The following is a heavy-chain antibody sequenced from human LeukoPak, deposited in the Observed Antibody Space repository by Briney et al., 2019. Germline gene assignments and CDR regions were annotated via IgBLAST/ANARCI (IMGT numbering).Heavy chain of an antibody. CDR1: GGSISSYY. CDR2: IYYSGST. CDR3: ARERSSDAFDI. Sequence: PSETLSLTCTVSGGSISSYYWSWIRQPPGKGLEWIGYIYYSGSTNYNPSLKSRVAISVDTSKNQFSLKLNSVTAADTSGYYWARERSSDAFDILGQGTMVTVSS. J-gene: IGHJ3*02. V-gene: IGHV4-59*01.